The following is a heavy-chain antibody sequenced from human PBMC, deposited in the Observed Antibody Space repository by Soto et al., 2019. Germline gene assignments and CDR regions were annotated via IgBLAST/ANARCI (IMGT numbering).Heavy chain of an antibody. V-gene: IGHV4-30-4*01. Sequence: TLSLTCTVAGGSMSSGDYYWSWIRQPPVKGLEWIGYIYYSGSTYYNPSLKSPVTISVDTYKNQFSLKLSSVTAADTAVYYCATQYGSGSYYNFRGPNWFDPWGQGTLVSVSS. CDR3: ATQYGSGSYYNFRGPNWFDP. CDR2: IYYSGST. D-gene: IGHD3-10*01. CDR1: GGSMSSGDYY. J-gene: IGHJ5*02.